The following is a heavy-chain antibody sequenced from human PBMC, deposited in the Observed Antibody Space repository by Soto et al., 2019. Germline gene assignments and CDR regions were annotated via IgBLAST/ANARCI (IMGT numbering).Heavy chain of an antibody. Sequence: EVQLVESGGGLVQPGRSLRLSCAASAFTFHDYAMHWVRQVPGKGLEWVSGISWDSGNIVYADSVKDRFTISRDNAKNSLYLQMNSLRTEDTAVYFCAKGATTSCFSPFDMWGPGTMVTVSS. V-gene: IGHV3-9*01. CDR2: ISWDSGNI. CDR3: AKGATTSCFSPFDM. CDR1: AFTFHDYA. D-gene: IGHD2-2*01. J-gene: IGHJ3*02.